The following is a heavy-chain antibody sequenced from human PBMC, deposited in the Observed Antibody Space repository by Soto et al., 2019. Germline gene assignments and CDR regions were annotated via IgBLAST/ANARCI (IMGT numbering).Heavy chain of an antibody. CDR1: GGAISGYY. Sequence: SETLSLTCTVSGGAISGYYWTWIRQSAGKGLEWIGRIYSSGGTKYNPSLQSRVTMSLDTSRHQFSLSLSSVTAADTAVYYCARGQRFSDSFDPWGQGTLVTVSS. V-gene: IGHV4-4*07. CDR2: IYSSGGT. D-gene: IGHD3-3*01. CDR3: ARGQRFSDSFDP. J-gene: IGHJ5*02.